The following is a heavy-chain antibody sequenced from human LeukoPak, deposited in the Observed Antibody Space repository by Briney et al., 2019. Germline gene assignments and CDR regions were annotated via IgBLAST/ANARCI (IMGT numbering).Heavy chain of an antibody. CDR1: GYTFTGYY. J-gene: IGHJ4*02. CDR3: ARDPDGHTDFDY. V-gene: IGHV1-18*04. D-gene: IGHD5-24*01. CDR2: ISPNNGDT. Sequence: PGASVKVSCKASGYTFTGYYMHWVRQAPGQGLEWMGWISPNNGDTNYAQKLQGRVTMTTDTSTSTAYMELRSVRSDDTAVYYCARDPDGHTDFDYWGQGTLVTVSS.